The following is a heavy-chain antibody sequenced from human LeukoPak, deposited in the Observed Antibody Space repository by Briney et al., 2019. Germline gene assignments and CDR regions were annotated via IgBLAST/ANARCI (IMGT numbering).Heavy chain of an antibody. CDR3: ARGRTDYENYYYMDV. J-gene: IGHJ6*03. Sequence: SQTLSLTCTVSGGSISSGNYYWSWIRQPAEKGLEWIGRIYTSGSTNYSPSLKSRVTISVDTSKNQFSLKLSSVTAADTAVYYCARGRTDYENYYYMDVWGKGTTVTVSS. D-gene: IGHD3-22*01. CDR1: GGSISSGNYY. V-gene: IGHV4-61*02. CDR2: IYTSGST.